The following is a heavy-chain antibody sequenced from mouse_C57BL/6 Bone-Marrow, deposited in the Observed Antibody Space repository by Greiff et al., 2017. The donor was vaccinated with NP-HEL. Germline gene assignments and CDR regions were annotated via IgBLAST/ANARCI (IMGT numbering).Heavy chain of an antibody. J-gene: IGHJ2*01. CDR2: ISYDGSN. D-gene: IGHD4-1*01. CDR3: AREDWNFDY. Sequence: EVQRVESGPGLVKPSQSLSLTCSVTGYSITSGYYWNWIRQFPGNKLEWMGYISYDGSNNYNPSLKNRISITRDTSKSQFFLKLNSVTTEDTATYYCAREDWNFDYWGQGTTLTVSS. V-gene: IGHV3-6*01. CDR1: GYSITSGYY.